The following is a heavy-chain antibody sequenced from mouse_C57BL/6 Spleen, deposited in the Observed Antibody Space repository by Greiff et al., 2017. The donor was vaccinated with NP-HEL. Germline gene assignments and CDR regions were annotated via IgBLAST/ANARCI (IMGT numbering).Heavy chain of an antibody. Sequence: EVQGVESGGGLVKPGGSLKLSCAASGFTFSSYAMSWVRQTPEKRLEWVATISDGGSYTYYPDTVKGRFTISRDNAKNNLYLQMSHLKSEDTAMYYCARDRVRDYAMDYWGQGTSVTVSS. J-gene: IGHJ4*01. V-gene: IGHV5-4*01. CDR3: ARDRVRDYAMDY. CDR1: GFTFSSYA. CDR2: ISDGGSYT. D-gene: IGHD2-14*01.